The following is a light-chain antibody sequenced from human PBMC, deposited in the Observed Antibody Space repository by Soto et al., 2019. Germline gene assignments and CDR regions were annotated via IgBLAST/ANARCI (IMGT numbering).Light chain of an antibody. Sequence: DIQMTQAPSSLSASVGDRVTITCRARQDISTYLAWYQQKPGKVPKLLISAAYTLQSGVPPRFSGSGSGTDFTLPISSLQPEDVATYYWQKYDNAPLTFGGGTKVEIK. CDR3: QKYDNAPLT. V-gene: IGKV1-27*01. CDR1: QDISTY. J-gene: IGKJ4*01. CDR2: AAY.